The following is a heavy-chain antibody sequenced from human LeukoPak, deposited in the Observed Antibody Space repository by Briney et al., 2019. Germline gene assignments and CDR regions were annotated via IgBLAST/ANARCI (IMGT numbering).Heavy chain of an antibody. D-gene: IGHD2-2*01. CDR3: ASLGYCSSTSCYDAFDI. J-gene: IGHJ3*02. Sequence: PGGSLRLSCEASGFIFSSYSMNWVRQAPGKGLEWVSSISSSSSYIYYADSVKGRFTISRDNAKNSLYLQMNSLSAEDTAVYYCASLGYCSSTSCYDAFDIWGQGTMVTVSS. V-gene: IGHV3-21*01. CDR1: GFIFSSYS. CDR2: ISSSSSYI.